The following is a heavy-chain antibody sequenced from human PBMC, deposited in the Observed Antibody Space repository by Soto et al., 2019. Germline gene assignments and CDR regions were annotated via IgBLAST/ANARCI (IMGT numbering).Heavy chain of an antibody. V-gene: IGHV3-21*01. D-gene: IGHD2-2*01. CDR2: ISSSSSYI. CDR1: GFTFSSYS. J-gene: IGHJ6*02. CDR3: ARPDCSSTSCYPDYYYYGMDV. Sequence: PGESLKISCAASGFTFSSYSMNWVRQAPGKGLEWVSSISSSSSYIYYADSVKGRFTISRDNAKNSLYLQMNSLRAEDTAVYCCARPDCSSTSCYPDYYYYGMDVWGQGTTVTVSS.